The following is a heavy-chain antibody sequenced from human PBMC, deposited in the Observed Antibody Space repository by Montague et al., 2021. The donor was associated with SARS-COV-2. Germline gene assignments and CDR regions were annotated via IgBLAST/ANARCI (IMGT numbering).Heavy chain of an antibody. CDR3: ARVYYDISAMDV. D-gene: IGHD3-9*01. CDR1: GVSVSSDSYY. CDR2: FYYSGST. J-gene: IGHJ6*02. Sequence: SETLSLTCTVSGVSVSSDSYYWSWIRQPPGKGLEWIGYFYYSGSTNYNPSLKSRVTISVDTSKNQFSLKLTSVTAADTAVYFCARVYYDISAMDVWGQGTTVTVSS. V-gene: IGHV4-61*01.